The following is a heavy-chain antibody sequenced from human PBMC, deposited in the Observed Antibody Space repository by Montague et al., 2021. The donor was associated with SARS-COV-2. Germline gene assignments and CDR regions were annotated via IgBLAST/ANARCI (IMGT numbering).Heavy chain of an antibody. D-gene: IGHD3-22*01. J-gene: IGHJ4*02. V-gene: IGHV4-34*01. CDR2: IKQSGST. CDR1: GGSFGDDH. CDR3: VRGHLSVSTIVVVFTSASYYFDY. Sequence: SESLSLTCAVYGGSFGDDHWSWIRQPPGKGLEWIGDIKQSGSTNYNPSLKSRVTISVDTSKNQFSLKLISVTAADTAVYFCVRGHLSVSTIVVVFTSASYYFDYWGRGAQVTVSS.